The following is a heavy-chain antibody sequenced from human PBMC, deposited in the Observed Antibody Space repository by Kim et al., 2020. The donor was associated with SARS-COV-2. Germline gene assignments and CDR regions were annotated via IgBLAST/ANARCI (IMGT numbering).Heavy chain of an antibody. CDR1: GYSFSTYY. V-gene: IGHV1-46*01. CDR3: ASGGDPLAVVAGTDPFDL. J-gene: IGHJ3*01. Sequence: ASVKVSCKASGYSFSTYYINWVRQAPGQGLEWMGIINPRGGTSRYAQKFQGRITLTRDTATTTVYMELSSIRSQDTAVYYCASGGDPLAVVAGTDPFDLWGQGTMVTVSS. D-gene: IGHD2-15*01. CDR2: INPRGGTS.